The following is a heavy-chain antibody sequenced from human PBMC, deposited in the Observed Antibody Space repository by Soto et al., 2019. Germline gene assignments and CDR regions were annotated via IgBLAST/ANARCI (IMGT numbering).Heavy chain of an antibody. J-gene: IGHJ5*01. CDR1: IYTFKSHG. Sequence: GGSLRLSCAASIYTFKSHGLSCVRQAPGKGLEWVSTIDSSGVNKHYADSVKGRFTISRDNYRNTLHLQMHDLRADDTALYYCVSWVSAHFDYAGHGTVV. CDR2: IDSSGVNK. D-gene: IGHD3-16*01. CDR3: VSWVSAHFDY. V-gene: IGHV3-23*01.